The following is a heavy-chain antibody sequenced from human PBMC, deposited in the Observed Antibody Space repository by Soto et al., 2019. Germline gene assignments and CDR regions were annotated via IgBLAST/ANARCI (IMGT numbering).Heavy chain of an antibody. CDR2: ISSSSSYI. Sequence: GGSLRLSCAASGFTFSSYTMNWVRQAPGKGLEWVSSISSSSSYIYYADSVKGRFTIFRDNAKNSLYLQMNSLRAEDTAVYYCARGGYYDTPGFFDYWGQGTLVTVSS. V-gene: IGHV3-21*01. D-gene: IGHD3-22*01. J-gene: IGHJ4*02. CDR3: ARGGYYDTPGFFDY. CDR1: GFTFSSYT.